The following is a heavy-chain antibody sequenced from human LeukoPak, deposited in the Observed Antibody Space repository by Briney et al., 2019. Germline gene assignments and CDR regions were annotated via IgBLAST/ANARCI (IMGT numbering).Heavy chain of an antibody. D-gene: IGHD2-2*01. CDR2: IIPIFGTA. Sequence: ASVKVSCKASGGTFSSYATSWVRQAPGQGLEWMGGIIPIFGTANYAQKFQGRVTITADESTSTAYMELSSLRSEDTAVYYCAREDIVVVPAGFDPWGQGTLVAVSS. J-gene: IGHJ5*02. CDR3: AREDIVVVPAGFDP. CDR1: GGTFSSYA. V-gene: IGHV1-69*13.